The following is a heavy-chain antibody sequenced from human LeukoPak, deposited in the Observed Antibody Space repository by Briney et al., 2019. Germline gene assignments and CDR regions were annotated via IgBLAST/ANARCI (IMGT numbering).Heavy chain of an antibody. J-gene: IGHJ4*02. Sequence: GGSLRLSCAASGFTFSSYAMSWVRQAPGKGLEWVSDLSRSGDNTYYADSVKGRFTISRDNSRSTLYLQMNSLGVEDTAVYYCVKDPEVVILPWGHWGQGTLVTVSS. CDR3: VKDPEVVILPWGH. CDR1: GFTFSSYA. CDR2: LSRSGDNT. D-gene: IGHD4-23*01. V-gene: IGHV3-23*01.